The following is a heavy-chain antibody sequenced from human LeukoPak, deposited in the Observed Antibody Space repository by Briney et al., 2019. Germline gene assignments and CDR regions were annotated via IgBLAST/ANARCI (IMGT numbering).Heavy chain of an antibody. V-gene: IGHV1-2*02. CDR3: ARDYSRRGSTNRLGGMDV. Sequence: ASLKLSCKASGYTFTDYYMHWVRQAPGQGLEWMGWINPNSSGTNYAQTFQGRVTMTRDTSISTAYMELSRLRSDDTAVYYCARDYSRRGSTNRLGGMDVWGQGTTVTVSS. D-gene: IGHD3-10*01. J-gene: IGHJ6*02. CDR1: GYTFTDYY. CDR2: INPNSSGT.